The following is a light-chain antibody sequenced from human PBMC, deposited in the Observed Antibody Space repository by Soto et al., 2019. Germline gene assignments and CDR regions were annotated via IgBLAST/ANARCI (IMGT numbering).Light chain of an antibody. CDR2: DTA. CDR3: LLSYRGDYV. J-gene: IGLJ1*01. V-gene: IGLV7-46*01. CDR1: TGPVTTGHY. Sequence: AVVTQEPSLTVSPGVKVVLACGSTTGPVTTGHYPCWFQQNPGQAPRPLVYDTANIFSWTPVRFSGSLVGGKAALTLSGAQPEDEAEYYCLLSYRGDYVFGPGTKVTVL.